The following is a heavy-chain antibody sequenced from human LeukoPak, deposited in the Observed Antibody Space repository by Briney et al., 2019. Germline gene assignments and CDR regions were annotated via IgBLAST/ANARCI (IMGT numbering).Heavy chain of an antibody. Sequence: PGGSLRLSCAASGFRFSSYAMSWVRQAPGKGLEWVSGISGSGTGTYYADSVKGRFAISRDNSKNTLYLQMNSLRAEDTALYYCVNCARVDWLPIDYWGQGIMVTVSS. D-gene: IGHD3-9*01. CDR2: ISGSGTGT. V-gene: IGHV3-23*01. J-gene: IGHJ4*02. CDR3: VNCARVDWLPIDY. CDR1: GFRFSSYA.